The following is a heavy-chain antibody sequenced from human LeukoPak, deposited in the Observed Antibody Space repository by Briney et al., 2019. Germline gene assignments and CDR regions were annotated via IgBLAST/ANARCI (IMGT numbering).Heavy chain of an antibody. V-gene: IGHV1-2*02. CDR2: INPSGGRT. CDR1: GYTLTGHY. Sequence: ASVKVSCKASGYTLTGHYIHWIRQSPRQGLEWLGWINPSGGRTHYSPKFEGRVTMTRDTSISTVYMDLDRLTSDDTAIYFCARGKWNSGSYYPGDYWGQGTLVTVSS. CDR3: ARGKWNSGSYYPGDY. D-gene: IGHD3-10*01. J-gene: IGHJ4*02.